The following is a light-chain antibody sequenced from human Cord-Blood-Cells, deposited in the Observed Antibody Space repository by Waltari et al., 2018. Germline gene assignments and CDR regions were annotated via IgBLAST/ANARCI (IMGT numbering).Light chain of an antibody. Sequence: SYVLTQPHSVSVAPGKPARITCGGNTPGSQSVHGYQQKPGQAPVLVIYYDSDRPSGIPGRFSGSNSGNTATLTISRVEAGGEADYYCQVWDSSSDHVVFGGGTKLTVL. V-gene: IGLV3-21*04. CDR3: QVWDSSSDHVV. J-gene: IGLJ2*01. CDR2: YDS. CDR1: TPGSQS.